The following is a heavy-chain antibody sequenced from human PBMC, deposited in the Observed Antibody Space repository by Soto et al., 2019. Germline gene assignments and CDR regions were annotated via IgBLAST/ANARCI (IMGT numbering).Heavy chain of an antibody. CDR3: ARVLRYFDWLSGPRVLGFDY. Sequence: SETLSLTCAVYGGSFSGYYWSWIRQPPGKGLEWIGEINHSGSTNYNPSLKSRVTISVHTSKNQFSLKLSSVTAADTAVYYCARVLRYFDWLSGPRVLGFDYGSQGTLVTVSS. J-gene: IGHJ4*02. CDR2: INHSGST. V-gene: IGHV4-34*01. CDR1: GGSFSGYY. D-gene: IGHD3-9*01.